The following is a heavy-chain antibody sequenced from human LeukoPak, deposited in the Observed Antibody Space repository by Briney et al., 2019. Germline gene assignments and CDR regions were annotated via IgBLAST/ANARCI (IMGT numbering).Heavy chain of an antibody. CDR2: IYTTGST. CDR3: ARAMYFYGSGSFYFDN. CDR1: GGSITSHY. J-gene: IGHJ4*02. Sequence: SETLSLTCTVSGGSITSHYWSWIRQPAGKGVERIGRIYTTGSTNYNPSLKSRVTMSVDTSKNQFSLKLSSVTAADTAVYYCARAMYFYGSGSFYFDNWGQGTLVTVSS. V-gene: IGHV4-4*07. D-gene: IGHD3-10*01.